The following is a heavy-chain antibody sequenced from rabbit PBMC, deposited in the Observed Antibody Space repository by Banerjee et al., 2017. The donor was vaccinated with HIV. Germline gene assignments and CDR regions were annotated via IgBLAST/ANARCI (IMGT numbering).Heavy chain of an antibody. CDR2: IYTGSGST. CDR3: ARDDAGGTYYTFNL. V-gene: IGHV1S43*01. D-gene: IGHD8-1*01. CDR1: GFSFSGSYY. Sequence: QEQLEESGGGLVQPEGSLTLTCTASGFSFSGSYYMCWVRQAPGKGLEWIGCIYTGSGSTWYASWVNGRFTISRSTSLNTVDLKMTSLTAADTATYFCARDDAGGTYYTFNLWGPGTLVTVS. J-gene: IGHJ4*01.